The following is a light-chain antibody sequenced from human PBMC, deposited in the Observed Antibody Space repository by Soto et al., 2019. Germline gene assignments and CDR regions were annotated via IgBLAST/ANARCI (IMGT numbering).Light chain of an antibody. J-gene: IGLJ3*02. CDR2: DVS. CDR3: AAWDDILNGWV. V-gene: IGLV2-11*01. CDR1: SSDIGGYNY. Sequence: QSALTQPRSVSGSPGQSVTTSCTGTSSDIGGYNYVSWYQQHPGKAPKLMIYDVSKRPSGVPDRFSGSKSGNTASLTISGLQAEDEADYYCAAWDDILNGWVFGGGTKLTVL.